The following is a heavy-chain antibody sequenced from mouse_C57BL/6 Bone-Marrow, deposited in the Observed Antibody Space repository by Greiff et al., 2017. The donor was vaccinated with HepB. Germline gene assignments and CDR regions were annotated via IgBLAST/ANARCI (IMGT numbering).Heavy chain of an antibody. J-gene: IGHJ4*01. CDR2: IYPGSGNT. CDR1: GYTFTDYY. CDR3: ARSPYGYDEDYAMDY. V-gene: IGHV1-76*01. D-gene: IGHD2-2*01. Sequence: VQVVESGAELVRPGASVKLSCKASGYTFTDYYINWVKQRPGQGLEWIARIYPGSGNTYYNEKFKGKATLTAEKSSSTAYMQLSSLTSEDSAVYFCARSPYGYDEDYAMDYWGQGTSVTVSS.